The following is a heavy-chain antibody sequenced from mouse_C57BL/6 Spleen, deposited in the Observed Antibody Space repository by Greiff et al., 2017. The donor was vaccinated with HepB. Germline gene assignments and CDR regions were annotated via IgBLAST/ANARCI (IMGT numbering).Heavy chain of an antibody. D-gene: IGHD2-5*01. J-gene: IGHJ3*01. CDR1: GYTFTDYY. CDR2: INPNNGGT. V-gene: IGHV1-26*01. CDR3: ARSHSNYLFAY. Sequence: EVQLQQSGPELVKPGASVKISCKASGYTFTDYYMNWVKQSHGKSLEWIGDINPNNGGTSYNQKFKGKATLTVDKSSSTAYMELRSLTSEDSAVYYCARSHSNYLFAYWGQGTLSLSLQ.